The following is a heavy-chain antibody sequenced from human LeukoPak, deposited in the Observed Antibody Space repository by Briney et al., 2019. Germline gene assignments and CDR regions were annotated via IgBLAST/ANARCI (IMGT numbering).Heavy chain of an antibody. Sequence: SETLSLTCTVSGGSISSYYWSWIRQPPGKGLEWIGYIYYGGSTNYNPSLKSRVTISVDTSKNQFSLKLSSVTAADTAVYYCARAGYSSLEFAHDYWGQGTLVTVSS. V-gene: IGHV4-59*01. J-gene: IGHJ4*02. CDR3: ARAGYSSLEFAHDY. CDR1: GGSISSYY. D-gene: IGHD6-13*01. CDR2: IYYGGST.